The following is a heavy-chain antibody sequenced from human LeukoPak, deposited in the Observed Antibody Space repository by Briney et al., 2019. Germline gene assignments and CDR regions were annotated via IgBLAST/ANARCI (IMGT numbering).Heavy chain of an antibody. CDR2: ISDNGGTT. J-gene: IGHJ5*02. V-gene: IGHV3-23*01. CDR1: GFTFSGYG. Sequence: GGSLRLSCAASGFTFSGYGMSWVRQAPGKGLECVSGISDNGGTTHYADSVKGRFTISRDNAKNSLYLQMNSLRAEDTALYYCAKTRGANWFDPWGQGTLVTVSS. D-gene: IGHD3-10*01. CDR3: AKTRGANWFDP.